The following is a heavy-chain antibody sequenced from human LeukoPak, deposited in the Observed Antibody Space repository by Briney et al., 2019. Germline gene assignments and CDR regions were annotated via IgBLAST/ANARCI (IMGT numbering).Heavy chain of an antibody. V-gene: IGHV4-59*08. Sequence: SETLSLTCTVSGGSISSNYWSWIRQPPGKGLVWIGYINFSGITDQNPSLKSRVTISVDTSKNQFSLKLSSVTAADTAIYYCASYYYGSGSYQFDYWGQGTLVTVSS. CDR3: ASYYYGSGSYQFDY. J-gene: IGHJ4*02. CDR1: GGSISSNY. D-gene: IGHD3-10*01. CDR2: INFSGIT.